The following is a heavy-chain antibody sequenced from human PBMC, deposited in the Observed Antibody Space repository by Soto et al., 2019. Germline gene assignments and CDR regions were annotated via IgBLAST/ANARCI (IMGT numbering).Heavy chain of an antibody. CDR2: IFHDGTA. CDR1: GVSISSGNW. V-gene: IGHV4-4*02. D-gene: IGHD2-8*01. Sequence: SETLSLTCAVSGVSISSGNWWTWVRQTPQRGLEYIGEIFHDGTANYYPSFERRVAISVDTSKNQFSLKLTSVTAADTAIYFCARLVYDTRLNYMYFDFWGKGALVTVAS. CDR3: ARLVYDTRLNYMYFDF. J-gene: IGHJ4*02.